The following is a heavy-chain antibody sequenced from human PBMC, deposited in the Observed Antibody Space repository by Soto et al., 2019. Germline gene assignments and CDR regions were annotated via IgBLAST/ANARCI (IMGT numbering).Heavy chain of an antibody. CDR2: KHHAGIT. CDR3: AGNPNALYYFDY. V-gene: IGHV4-31*03. CDR1: GASIGTVDYY. D-gene: IGHD2-8*01. J-gene: IGHJ4*02. Sequence: QVQLQESDPGLVKPSQTLSLTCTVSGASIGTVDYYWSWIRHLPVKGLEWIAYKHHAGITYYNPSLKIRLTRSLDTSNNQFSLKLSSVTAADTAVDICAGNPNALYYFDYWGQGTTVTVSS.